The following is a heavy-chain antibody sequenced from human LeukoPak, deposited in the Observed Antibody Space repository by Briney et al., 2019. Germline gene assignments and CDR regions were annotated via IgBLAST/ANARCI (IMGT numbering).Heavy chain of an antibody. CDR3: ANRDCSGGSCYPNH. J-gene: IGHJ4*02. CDR1: GITFSSFG. Sequence: GRSLRLXCAASGITFSSFGMHWVRQAPGKGLEWVAVIWNDGSNTYYADSVRGRFTISRDNSKNTLYLQMNSLRAEDTAVYYCANRDCSGGSCYPNHWGQGTLVTVSS. V-gene: IGHV3-33*06. CDR2: IWNDGSNT. D-gene: IGHD2-15*01.